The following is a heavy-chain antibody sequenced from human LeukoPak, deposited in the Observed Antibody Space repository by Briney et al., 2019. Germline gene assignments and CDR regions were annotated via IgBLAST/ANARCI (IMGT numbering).Heavy chain of an antibody. CDR1: GFTFSSYS. V-gene: IGHV3-21*01. J-gene: IGHJ6*02. D-gene: IGHD3-3*02. Sequence: GGSLLLSCAASGFTFSSYSMNWVRPAPGKGLEWVSSISSSSSYIYYADSVKGRFTISRDSSKNTLFLQLNSLRAEDTAVYYCAAFSHKGVWGQGTTVTVS. CDR2: ISSSSSYI. CDR3: AAFSHKGV.